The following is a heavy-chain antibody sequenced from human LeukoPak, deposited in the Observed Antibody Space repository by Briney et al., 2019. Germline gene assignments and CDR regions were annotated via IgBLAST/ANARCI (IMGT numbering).Heavy chain of an antibody. CDR3: ARGPGDFDASDI. CDR2: IKENGNEQ. J-gene: IGHJ3*02. D-gene: IGHD1-14*01. CDR1: GFTFNGYW. Sequence: GGSLGLSCAASGFTFNGYWMSWVRQAPGKGPEWVAHIKENGNEQYYADSVEGRFTISRDNAKKSLCLQMSNLRVEDTAVYYCARGPGDFDASDIWGQGTMVTVSS. V-gene: IGHV3-7*01.